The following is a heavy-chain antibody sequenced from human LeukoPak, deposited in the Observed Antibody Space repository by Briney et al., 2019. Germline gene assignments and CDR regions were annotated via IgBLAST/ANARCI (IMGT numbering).Heavy chain of an antibody. CDR2: ISNSSSYI. J-gene: IGHJ4*02. CDR1: GFTFSSYS. CDR3: ARDPEYSYGYEFDY. V-gene: IGHV3-21*01. D-gene: IGHD5-18*01. Sequence: GGSLRLSCAASGFTFSSYSMNWVRQAPGKGLEWVSSISNSSSYIYYADSVKGRFTISRDNAKNSLYLQMNSLRAEDTAVYYCARDPEYSYGYEFDYWGQGTLVTVSS.